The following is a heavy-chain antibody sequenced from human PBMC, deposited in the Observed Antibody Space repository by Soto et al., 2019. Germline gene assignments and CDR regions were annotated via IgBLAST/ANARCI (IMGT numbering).Heavy chain of an antibody. V-gene: IGHV3-7*03. CDR3: ARTNIVGATGHAFDI. CDR1: GFTFSSYW. CDR2: IKQDGSEK. Sequence: GGSLRLSCAASGFTFSSYWMSWVRQAPGKGLEWVANIKQDGSEKYYVDSVKGRFTISRDNAKNSLYLQMNSLRAEDTAVYYCARTNIVGATGHAFDIWGQGTMVTVSS. D-gene: IGHD1-26*01. J-gene: IGHJ3*02.